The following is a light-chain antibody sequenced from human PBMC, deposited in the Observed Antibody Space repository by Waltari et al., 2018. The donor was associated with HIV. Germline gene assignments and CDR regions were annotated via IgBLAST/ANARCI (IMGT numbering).Light chain of an antibody. Sequence: IQMTQSPSSLSASVGDRVTISCRASQDITIYLNWCHQKPGNAPKVLIYAATNLQSGVPSRFSGSGSGRDFTLTITSLHAEDFGTYFCQQSHTTPITFGQGTRLDI. CDR2: AAT. J-gene: IGKJ5*01. V-gene: IGKV1-39*01. CDR1: QDITIY. CDR3: QQSHTTPIT.